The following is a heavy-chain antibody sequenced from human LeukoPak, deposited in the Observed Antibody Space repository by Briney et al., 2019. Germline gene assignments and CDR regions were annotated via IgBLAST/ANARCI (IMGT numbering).Heavy chain of an antibody. Sequence: PGRSLRPSCAASGFTFSSYAMHWVRQAPGKGLEWVAVISYDGSNKYYADSVKGRFTISRDNSKNTLYLQMNSLRAEDTAVCYCARDLKRITIFLPHGYWGQGTLVTVSS. J-gene: IGHJ4*02. V-gene: IGHV3-30*04. CDR2: ISYDGSNK. D-gene: IGHD3-9*01. CDR1: GFTFSSYA. CDR3: ARDLKRITIFLPHGY.